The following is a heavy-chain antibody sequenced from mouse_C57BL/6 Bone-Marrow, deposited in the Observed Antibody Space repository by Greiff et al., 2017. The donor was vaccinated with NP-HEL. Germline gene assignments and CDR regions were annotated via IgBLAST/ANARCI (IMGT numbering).Heavy chain of an antibody. D-gene: IGHD2-4*01. Sequence: QSCKASGYTFPSYWMHWVQQRPGRGLEWIGRIDPNSGGTTYNEKFKSKATLTVDKPSSPAYMQLSSLTSEDSAVYYCARGIYYDYDWFAYWGQGTLVTVSA. CDR1: GYTFPSYW. CDR2: IDPNSGGT. J-gene: IGHJ3*01. V-gene: IGHV1-72*01. CDR3: ARGIYYDYDWFAY.